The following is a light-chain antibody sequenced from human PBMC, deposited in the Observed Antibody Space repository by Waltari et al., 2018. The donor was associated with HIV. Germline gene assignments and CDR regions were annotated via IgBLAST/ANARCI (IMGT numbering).Light chain of an antibody. Sequence: DIVMTQSPLSLPVAPGEPASISCRSSQSLMYSNGFHYLDWYLQKPGQSPQLLLYFGSHRPSGVPDRFSGSGSATDFTLKISRVEAGDVGVYYCMQALQTPYTFGQGTKVEIK. V-gene: IGKV2-28*01. CDR3: MQALQTPYT. J-gene: IGKJ2*01. CDR2: FGS. CDR1: QSLMYSNGFHY.